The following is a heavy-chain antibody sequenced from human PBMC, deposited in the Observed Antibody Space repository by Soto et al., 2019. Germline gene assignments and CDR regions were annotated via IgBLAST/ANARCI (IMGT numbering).Heavy chain of an antibody. Sequence: SVKVSCKASGGTFSMYAISWVREATGQGLEWMGGIIPIFGTANYAQKFQGRVTITADECTSTAYMELSSLRSEDTAVYYCAARGYSYVFNYYYGMDVWGQGTTVTVSS. J-gene: IGHJ6*02. CDR1: GGTFSMYA. D-gene: IGHD5-18*01. CDR2: IIPIFGTA. CDR3: AARGYSYVFNYYYGMDV. V-gene: IGHV1-69*13.